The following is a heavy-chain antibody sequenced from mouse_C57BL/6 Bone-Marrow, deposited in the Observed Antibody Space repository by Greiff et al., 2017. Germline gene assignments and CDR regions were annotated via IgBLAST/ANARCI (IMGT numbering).Heavy chain of an antibody. CDR3: AQTYYSNYEWFAY. CDR2: IWRGGST. V-gene: IGHV2-5*01. D-gene: IGHD2-5*01. Sequence: QVQLQQSGPGLVQPSQSLSITCTVSGFSLTSYGVHWVRQSPGKGLEWLGVIWRGGSTDYNAAFMSRLSITKDNSKSQVFFKMNSLQAEDTAIYNCAQTYYSNYEWFAYWGQGTLVTVSA. CDR1: GFSLTSYG. J-gene: IGHJ3*01.